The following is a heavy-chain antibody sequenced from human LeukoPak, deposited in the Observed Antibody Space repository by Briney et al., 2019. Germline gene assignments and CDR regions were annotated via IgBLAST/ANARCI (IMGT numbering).Heavy chain of an antibody. CDR2: ISRGSTTI. Sequence: PGGSLRLSCAASGFTFSSYSMNWVRQAPGKGLEWISNISRGSTTIYYADSVKGRFTISRDNAKNSLYLEMNSLRAEDTAVYFCARVRSPGSSYYDVWSASVGAMHPFYFDYWGQGTLVTVSS. D-gene: IGHD3-3*01. J-gene: IGHJ4*02. V-gene: IGHV3-48*01. CDR3: ARVRSPGSSYYDVWSASVGAMHPFYFDY. CDR1: GFTFSSYS.